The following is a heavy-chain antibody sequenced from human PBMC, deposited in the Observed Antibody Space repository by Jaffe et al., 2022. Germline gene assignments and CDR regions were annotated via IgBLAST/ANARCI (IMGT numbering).Heavy chain of an antibody. J-gene: IGHJ4*02. Sequence: EVQLVESGGGLVQPGRSLRLSCTASGFTFGDYAMSWFRQAPGKGLEWVGFIRSKAYGGTTEYAASVKGRFTISRDDSKSIAYLQMNSLKTEDTAVYYCTREAQWGESDYWGQGTLVTVSS. V-gene: IGHV3-49*03. CDR3: TREAQWGESDY. CDR2: IRSKAYGGTT. D-gene: IGHD6-19*01. CDR1: GFTFGDYA.